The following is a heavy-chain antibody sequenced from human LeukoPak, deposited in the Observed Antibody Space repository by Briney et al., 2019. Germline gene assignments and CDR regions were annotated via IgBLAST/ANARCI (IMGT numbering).Heavy chain of an antibody. J-gene: IGHJ3*02. CDR3: ARGPPYYDSSGYYYGGTAFDI. D-gene: IGHD3-22*01. CDR1: GFTFSSYW. V-gene: IGHV3-74*01. CDR2: ISSDESST. Sequence: GGSLRLSCVVSGFTFSSYWMHWVRQAPGKGLAWVSRISSDESSTSSADSVKGRFTISRDNAKNTLYLQMNSLRAEDTAVYYCARGPPYYDSSGYYYGGTAFDIWGQGTMVTVSS.